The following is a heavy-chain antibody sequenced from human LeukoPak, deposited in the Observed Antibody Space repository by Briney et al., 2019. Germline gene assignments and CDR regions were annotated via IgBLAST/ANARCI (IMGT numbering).Heavy chain of an antibody. V-gene: IGHV5-51*01. J-gene: IGHJ3*01. CDR1: WFPFTYYW. D-gene: IGHD3-10*01. CDR2: VYPRDSDA. Sequence: GEPLETLLYGAWFPFTYYWNDWGRPVPGKDVEYMGIVYPRDSDARYWPPFQGQVTISVDKSIDTDYLEWNRLRASDSGLYYCARPHYYKTIADAFDVWGQGTLVAASS. CDR3: ARPHYYKTIADAFDV.